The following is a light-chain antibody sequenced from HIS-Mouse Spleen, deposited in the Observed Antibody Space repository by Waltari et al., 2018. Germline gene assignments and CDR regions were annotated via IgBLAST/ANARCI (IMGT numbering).Light chain of an antibody. CDR3: YSTDSSGNHRV. Sequence: SYELTQPPSVSVSPGQTARITCSGDALPKKYAYWYQQKSGQAPVLVNDEDSKRPSGIPERCAGSSSGTMATLTISGAQVEDEADYYCYSTDSSGNHRVFGGGTKLTVL. CDR2: EDS. V-gene: IGLV3-10*01. J-gene: IGLJ2*01. CDR1: ALPKKY.